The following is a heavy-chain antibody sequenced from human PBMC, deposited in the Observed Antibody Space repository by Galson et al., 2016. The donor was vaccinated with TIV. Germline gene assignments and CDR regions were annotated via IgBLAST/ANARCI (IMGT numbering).Heavy chain of an antibody. D-gene: IGHD2-21*01. J-gene: IGHJ4*02. CDR2: IKEDGSEK. CDR1: GFTFSNYW. Sequence: SLRLSCAGSGFTFSNYWMTWVRQAPGKGLEWVANIKEDGSEKNYVDLVKGRFTISRDNAKNSLYLQMNSVRAEDTAVYHCARGGSDSDYWGQGTLVTVSS. CDR3: ARGGSDSDY. V-gene: IGHV3-7*01.